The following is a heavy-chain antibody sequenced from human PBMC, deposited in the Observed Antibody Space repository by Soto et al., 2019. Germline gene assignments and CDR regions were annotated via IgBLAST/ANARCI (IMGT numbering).Heavy chain of an antibody. D-gene: IGHD2-15*01. Sequence: SETLSLTCTVSGGSISSGGYYWSWIRQHPGKGLEWIGYIYYSGSTYYNPSLKSRVTISVDTSKNQFSLKLSSVTAADTAAYYCARGGYCSGGSCYHPLYNWFDPWGQGTLVTVSS. CDR3: ARGGYCSGGSCYHPLYNWFDP. V-gene: IGHV4-31*03. CDR2: IYYSGST. CDR1: GGSISSGGYY. J-gene: IGHJ5*02.